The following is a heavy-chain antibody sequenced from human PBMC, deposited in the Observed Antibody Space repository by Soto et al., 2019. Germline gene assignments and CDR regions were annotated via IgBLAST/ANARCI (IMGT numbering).Heavy chain of an antibody. CDR1: GYTFTSYD. Sequence: ASVKVSCKASGYTFTSYDINWVRQATGQGLEWMGWMNPNSGNTGYAQKFQGRVTMTRNTSISTAYMELSSLRSEDTAVYYCARGLCYYVFGSGFVVFETGGKGKMVTV. CDR3: ARGLCYYVFGSGFVVFET. J-gene: IGHJ3*01. CDR2: MNPNSGNT. V-gene: IGHV1-8*01. D-gene: IGHD3-3*01.